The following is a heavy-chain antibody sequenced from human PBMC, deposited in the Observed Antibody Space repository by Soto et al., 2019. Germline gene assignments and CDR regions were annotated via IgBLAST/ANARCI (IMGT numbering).Heavy chain of an antibody. Sequence: ASVKVSCKASGYTFTGYYMHWVRQAPGQGLEWMGWINPNSGGTNYAQKFQGWVTMTRDTSISTAYMELSRLRSDDTAVYYCAITSGRLLGEDAFDIWGQGTMVTVSS. J-gene: IGHJ3*02. V-gene: IGHV1-2*04. D-gene: IGHD3-10*01. CDR1: GYTFTGYY. CDR3: AITSGRLLGEDAFDI. CDR2: INPNSGGT.